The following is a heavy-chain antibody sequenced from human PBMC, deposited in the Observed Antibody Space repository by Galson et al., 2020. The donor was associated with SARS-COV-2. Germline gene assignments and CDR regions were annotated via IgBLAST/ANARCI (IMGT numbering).Heavy chain of an antibody. CDR2: INPSGGST. J-gene: IGHJ6*02. V-gene: IGHV1-46*01. Sequence: ASVKVSCKASGYTFTSYYMHWVRQAPGQGLEWMGIINPSGGSTSYAQKFQGRVTMTRDTSTSTVYMELSSLRSEDTAVYYRARDYLRVREDPYDILTGYYHDTYYYYYGMDVWGQGTTVTVSS. CDR1: GYTFTSYY. D-gene: IGHD3-9*01. CDR3: ARDYLRVREDPYDILTGYYHDTYYYYYGMDV.